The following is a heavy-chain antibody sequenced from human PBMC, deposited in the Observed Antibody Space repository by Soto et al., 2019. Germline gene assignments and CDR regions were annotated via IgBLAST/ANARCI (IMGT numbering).Heavy chain of an antibody. D-gene: IGHD4-17*01. CDR1: GGSFSGYY. V-gene: IGHV4-34*01. J-gene: IGHJ3*02. Sequence: QVQLQQWGAGLLKPSETLSLTCAVYGGSFSGYYLSWIRQPPGKGLEWIGEINHSGSTNYNPSLKSRVTISVDTSKNQFSLKVSSVPAADTTVYYCARCDYGDYVVDAFDIWGRGTMVTVSS. CDR2: INHSGST. CDR3: ARCDYGDYVVDAFDI.